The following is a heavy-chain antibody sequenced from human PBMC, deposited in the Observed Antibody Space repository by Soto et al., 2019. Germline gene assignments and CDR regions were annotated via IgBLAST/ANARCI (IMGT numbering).Heavy chain of an antibody. CDR3: ARVVPGAEAWFGP. CDR2: ISLYSDGT. J-gene: IGHJ5*02. CDR1: GSTFSNYG. V-gene: IGHV1-18*01. D-gene: IGHD2-2*01. Sequence: APVKVSFKTFGSTFSNYGITWGGQAPGQPLEWLGWISLYSDGTNYAQKFQGRVSMTTDTSTTTAYMELRSLRSDDTAVYYCARVVPGAEAWFGPWGQGTLVTSPQ.